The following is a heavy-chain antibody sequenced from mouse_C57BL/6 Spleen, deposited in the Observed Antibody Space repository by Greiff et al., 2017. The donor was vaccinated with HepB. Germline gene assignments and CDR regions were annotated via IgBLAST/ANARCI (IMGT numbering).Heavy chain of an antibody. D-gene: IGHD2-14*01. CDR3: ARWEYEKGYYAMDY. Sequence: QVQLQQPGAELVMPGASVKLSCKASGYTFTSYWMHWVKQRPGQGLEWIGEIDPSDSYTNYNQKFKGKSTLTVDKSSSTAYMQLSSLTSEDSAVYYCARWEYEKGYYAMDYWGQGTSVTVSS. CDR1: GYTFTSYW. V-gene: IGHV1-69*01. CDR2: IDPSDSYT. J-gene: IGHJ4*01.